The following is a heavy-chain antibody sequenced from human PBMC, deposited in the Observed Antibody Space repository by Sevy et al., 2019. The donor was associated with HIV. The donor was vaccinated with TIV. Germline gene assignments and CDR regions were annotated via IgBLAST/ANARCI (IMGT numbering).Heavy chain of an antibody. V-gene: IGHV3-21*06. CDR3: ARGPPDGSYDYFDY. D-gene: IGHD1-26*01. J-gene: IGHJ4*02. Sequence: GGSLRLSCAASGFTFIRYNMNWVRQVPGKGLEWVSSVSGSSNYIYYAESLKGRFIISRDNVKDTLSLQMNSLRADDTAVYYCARGPPDGSYDYFDYWGQGTLVTVSS. CDR2: VSGSSNYI. CDR1: GFTFIRYN.